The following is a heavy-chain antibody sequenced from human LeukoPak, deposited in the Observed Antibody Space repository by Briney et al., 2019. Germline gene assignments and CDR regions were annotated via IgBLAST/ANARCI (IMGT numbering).Heavy chain of an antibody. J-gene: IGHJ6*03. CDR3: ANVAKGRFFFYYMDV. V-gene: IGHV1-18*01. CDR1: GYSTNRFG. CDR2: ISSDNGIP. D-gene: IGHD2-15*01. Sequence: ASVKVSCKASGYSTNRFGVTWARQAPGQGLEWIGWISSDNGIPRYADKFQGRVSLTTDTSKTTAYMELRSLRSDDSAVYFCANVAKGRFFFYYMDVWGKGTAVTVSS.